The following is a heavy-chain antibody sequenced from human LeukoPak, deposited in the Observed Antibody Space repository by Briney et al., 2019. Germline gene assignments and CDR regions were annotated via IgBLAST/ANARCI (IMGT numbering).Heavy chain of an antibody. CDR3: ARAVEIDDAFDI. CDR1: GGTFSSYA. Sequence: SVKVSCKASGGTFSSYAISWVRRAPGQGLEWMGGIIPIFGTANYAQKFQGRVTITTDESTSTAYMELSSLRSEDTAVYYCARAVEIDDAFDIWGQGTMVTVSS. V-gene: IGHV1-69*05. CDR2: IIPIFGTA. J-gene: IGHJ3*02. D-gene: IGHD5-24*01.